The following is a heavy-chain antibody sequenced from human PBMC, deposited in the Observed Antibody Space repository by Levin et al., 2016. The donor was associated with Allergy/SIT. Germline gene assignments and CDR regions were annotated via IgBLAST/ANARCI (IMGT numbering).Heavy chain of an antibody. CDR3: ARDGDYQSTLNVFDS. J-gene: IGHJ4*02. Sequence: GGSLRLSCRVSGFNVRNYGMHWVRQAPGKGLQWLASMPFDASQKIYEDSVEGRTSISRDTSKNTVYLHMNLLTPEDTAVYFCARDGDYQSTLNVFDSWGQGALVTVSS. D-gene: IGHD2-2*01. V-gene: IGHV3-30*03. CDR2: MPFDASQK. CDR1: GFNVRNYG.